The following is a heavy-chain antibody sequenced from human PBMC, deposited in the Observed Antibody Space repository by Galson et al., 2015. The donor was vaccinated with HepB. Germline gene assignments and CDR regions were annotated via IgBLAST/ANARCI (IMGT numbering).Heavy chain of an antibody. Sequence: SVKVSCKASGYTFTGYYMHWVRQAPGQGLEWMGWISAYNGNTNYAQKLQGRVTMTTDTSTSTAYMELRSLRSDDTAVYYCAKADPPDFDYWGQGTLVTVSS. CDR2: ISAYNGNT. V-gene: IGHV1-18*04. CDR3: AKADPPDFDY. J-gene: IGHJ4*02. CDR1: GYTFTGYY.